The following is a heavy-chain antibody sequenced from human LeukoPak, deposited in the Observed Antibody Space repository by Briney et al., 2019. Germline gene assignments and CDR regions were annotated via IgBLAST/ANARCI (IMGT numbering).Heavy chain of an antibody. J-gene: IGHJ4*02. CDR1: GFTFSSYG. V-gene: IGHV3-23*01. CDR3: AKSGVGYGPGYSYGL. D-gene: IGHD5-18*01. CDR2: ISGSGGST. Sequence: PGGSLRLSCAASGFTFSSYGMSWVRQAPGKGLEWVSAISGSGGSTYYADSVKGRFTISRDNSKNTLYLQMNSLRAEDTAVYYCAKSGVGYGPGYSYGLWGQGTLVTVSS.